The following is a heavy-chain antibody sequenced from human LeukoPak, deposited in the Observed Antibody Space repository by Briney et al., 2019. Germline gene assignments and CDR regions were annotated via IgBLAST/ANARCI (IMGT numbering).Heavy chain of an antibody. CDR2: ISADGKA. D-gene: IGHD1-26*01. V-gene: IGHV3-43*02. J-gene: IGHJ6*02. CDR3: ATWAFYHDLDV. CDR1: GMNFERYA. Sequence: GGSLRLSCEASGMNFERYAMHWVRQRPGKGLEWVGVISADGKADHADAVKGRFTVSRDNSKDSLSLQMSSLRDEDTALYYCATWAFYHDLDVWGQGTTVIVSS.